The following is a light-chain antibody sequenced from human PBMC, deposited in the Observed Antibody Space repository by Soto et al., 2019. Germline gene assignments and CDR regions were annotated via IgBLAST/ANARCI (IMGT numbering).Light chain of an antibody. J-gene: IGKJ1*01. CDR2: AAS. Sequence: AVLLTQSPSSFSASTGDRATITCRASQDIHNYLAWYQQVPGKAPKLLLYAASILQTGVPSRFSGSGSGTDFTLTIDGLQSEDFATYFCQRCYNYPWTFGQGTTVE. CDR3: QRCYNYPWT. V-gene: IGKV1-8*01. CDR1: QDIHNY.